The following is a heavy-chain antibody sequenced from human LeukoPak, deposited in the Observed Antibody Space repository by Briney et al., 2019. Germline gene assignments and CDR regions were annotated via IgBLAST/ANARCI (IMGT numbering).Heavy chain of an antibody. D-gene: IGHD2-15*01. CDR1: GGSFSGYY. V-gene: IGHV4-34*01. CDR2: INHSGST. CDR3: ARGRYCSGGSCWYYYYYGMDV. J-gene: IGHJ6*02. Sequence: PSETLSHTCAVYGGSFSGYYWSWIRQPPGKGLEWIGEINHSGSTNYNPSLKSRVTISVDTSKNQFSLKLSSVTAADTAVYYCARGRYCSGGSCWYYYYYGMDVWGQGTTVTVSS.